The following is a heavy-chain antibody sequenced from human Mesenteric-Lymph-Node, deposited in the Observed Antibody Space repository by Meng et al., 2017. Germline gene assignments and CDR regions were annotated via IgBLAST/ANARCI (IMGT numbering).Heavy chain of an antibody. V-gene: IGHV3-33*01. CDR1: GFIFTNYG. CDR3: ARDPSGPDSSGYYYFYHFDY. J-gene: IGHJ4*02. CDR2: IWYDGSHE. D-gene: IGHD3-22*01. Sequence: GESLKISCATSGFIFTNYGMHWVRQAPGKGLEWVALIWYDGSHETYADAVKGRFTIARDQSKNTVYLQMASLRAEDTAVYFCARDPSGPDSSGYYYFYHFDYWGRGTLVTVSS.